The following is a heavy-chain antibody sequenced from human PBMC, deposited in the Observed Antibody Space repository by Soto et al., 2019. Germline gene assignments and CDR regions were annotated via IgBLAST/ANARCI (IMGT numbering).Heavy chain of an antibody. CDR2: IIPISGTA. J-gene: IGHJ6*02. V-gene: IGHV1-69*01. CDR1: GGTFSSYA. CDR3: AKSQGSSTSLEVYYYYYYGMDV. D-gene: IGHD2-2*01. Sequence: QVQLGQSGAEVKKPGSSVKVSCKASGGTFSSYAISWVRQAPGQGLEWMGGIIPISGTANYAQKFQGRVTITADESTSTAYMELSSLRSEDTAVDYCAKSQGSSTSLEVYYYYYYGMDVWGQGTTVTVSS.